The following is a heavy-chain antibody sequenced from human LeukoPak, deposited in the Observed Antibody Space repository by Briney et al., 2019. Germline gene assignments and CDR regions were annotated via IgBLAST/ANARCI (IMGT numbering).Heavy chain of an antibody. J-gene: IGHJ5*02. CDR1: GGTFSSYA. Sequence: RASVKVSCKASGGTFSSYAISWVRQAPGQGLEWMGGIIPIFGTANYAQKFQGRVTITADKSTSTAYMELSSLRSEDTAVYYCAKAPVDTAMVTGFFDPWGQGTLVTVSS. V-gene: IGHV1-69*06. D-gene: IGHD5-18*01. CDR2: IIPIFGTA. CDR3: AKAPVDTAMVTGFFDP.